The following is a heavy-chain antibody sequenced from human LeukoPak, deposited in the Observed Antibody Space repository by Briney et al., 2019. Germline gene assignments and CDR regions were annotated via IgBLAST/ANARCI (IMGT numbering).Heavy chain of an antibody. V-gene: IGHV3-30-3*01. CDR2: ISYDGSNK. Sequence: EGSLRLSCAASGFTFSSYAMHWVRQAPGKGLEWVAVISYDGSNKYYADSVKGRFTISRDNSKNTLYLQMDSLRAEDTAVYYCAKALTGKVGATGYWGQGTLVTVSS. J-gene: IGHJ4*02. D-gene: IGHD1-26*01. CDR3: AKALTGKVGATGY. CDR1: GFTFSSYA.